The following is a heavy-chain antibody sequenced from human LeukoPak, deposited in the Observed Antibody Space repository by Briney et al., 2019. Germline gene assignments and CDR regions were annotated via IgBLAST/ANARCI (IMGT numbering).Heavy chain of an antibody. J-gene: IGHJ6*03. CDR3: AKGGGYEAQYYYYYLDV. D-gene: IGHD5-12*01. Sequence: PGGSLRLSCVASGFTFSRHGLNWVRQAPGKGLEWVAFIRYDGSNKYYADSVKGRFTVSRDNSKNTLYLQMKSLRAEDTAVYYCAKGGGYEAQYYYYYLDVWGKGTTVTISS. CDR2: IRYDGSNK. CDR1: GFTFSRHG. V-gene: IGHV3-30*02.